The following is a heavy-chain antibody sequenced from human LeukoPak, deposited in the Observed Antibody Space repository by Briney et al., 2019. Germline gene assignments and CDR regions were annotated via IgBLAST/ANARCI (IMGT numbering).Heavy chain of an antibody. CDR1: GFTFSSYG. J-gene: IGHJ4*02. CDR3: AKDFRHNDVLLWFGETIGSYFDY. Sequence: AGGSLRLSCAVSGFTFSSYGMHWVRQAPGKGLEWVAFIRYDGSNKYYADSVKGRFTISRDNSKNTLYLQMNSLRAEDTAVYYCAKDFRHNDVLLWFGETIGSYFDYWGQGTLVTVSS. D-gene: IGHD3-10*01. V-gene: IGHV3-30*02. CDR2: IRYDGSNK.